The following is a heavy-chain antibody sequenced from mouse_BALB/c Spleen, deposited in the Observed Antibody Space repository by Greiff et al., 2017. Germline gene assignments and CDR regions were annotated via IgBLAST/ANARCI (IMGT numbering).Heavy chain of an antibody. Sequence: EVKLLESGPGLVKPSQSLSLTCTVTGYSITSDYAWNWIRQFPGNKLEWMGYISYSGSTSYNPSLKSRISITRDTSKNQFFLQLNSVTTENTATYYCAKGHYYGSSYDDWGQGTTLTVSS. D-gene: IGHD1-1*01. CDR3: AKGHYYGSSYDD. V-gene: IGHV3-2*02. J-gene: IGHJ2*01. CDR1: GYSITSDYA. CDR2: ISYSGST.